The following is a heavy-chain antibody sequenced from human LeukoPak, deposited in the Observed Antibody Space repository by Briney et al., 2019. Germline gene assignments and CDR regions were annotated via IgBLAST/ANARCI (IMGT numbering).Heavy chain of an antibody. J-gene: IGHJ3*02. D-gene: IGHD3-22*01. V-gene: IGHV4-39*01. CDR1: GGSIRSSYYY. CDR3: ARPIYYQDAFDI. CDR2: IYDSGST. Sequence: SETLSLTCTVSGGSIRSSYYYWGWIRQPPGKGLEWIGSIYDSGSTYYNPSLKSRVTISVDTSKNQFSLKLSSVTAADTAVYYCARPIYYQDAFDIWGQGTMVTVSS.